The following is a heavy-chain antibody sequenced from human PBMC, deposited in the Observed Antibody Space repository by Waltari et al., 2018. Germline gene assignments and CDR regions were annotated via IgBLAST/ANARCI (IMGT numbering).Heavy chain of an antibody. CDR2: IRSQGYYGTT. V-gene: IGHV3-49*04. Sequence: EVQLVESGGGRVQPWRSLRLSCTGSGYNIGDHGLSCVRQAAGKGLEWIGFIRSQGYYGTTDIARSVKGRFSIPRDDSTNRAYLEIDGRKTEGTAMYYCGRVGGGFWEGYRFDSWGLGAVVTVSA. CDR1: GYNIGDHG. J-gene: IGHJ4*02. CDR3: GRVGGGFWEGYRFDS. D-gene: IGHD3-16*02.